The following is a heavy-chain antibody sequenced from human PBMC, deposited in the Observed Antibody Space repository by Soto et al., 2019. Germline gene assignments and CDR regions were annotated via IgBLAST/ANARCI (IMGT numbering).Heavy chain of an antibody. D-gene: IGHD6-13*01. CDR2: IWYDGSNK. J-gene: IGHJ4*02. CDR1: GFTFSSYG. Sequence: PGGSLRLSCAASGFTFSSYGMHWVRQAPGKGLEWVAVIWYDGSNKYYADSVKGRFTISRDNSKNTLYLQMNSLRAEDTAVYYCARDYRSSWLFDYWGQGTLVTVSS. V-gene: IGHV3-33*01. CDR3: ARDYRSSWLFDY.